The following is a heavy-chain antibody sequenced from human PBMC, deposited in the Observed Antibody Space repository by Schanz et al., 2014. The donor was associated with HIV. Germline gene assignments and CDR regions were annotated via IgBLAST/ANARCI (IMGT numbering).Heavy chain of an antibody. CDR3: VKAYSSGFSGAGS. J-gene: IGHJ5*02. CDR1: GLTFSDYA. CDR2: ISGSDGDT. D-gene: IGHD5-18*01. V-gene: IGHV3-23*04. Sequence: VQLVESGGGVVQPGRSLRLSCAASGLTFSDYAMTWVRQGAGKGLDWVSTISGSDGDTYYADSVKGRFTISRDNSRNALYLHMNSLRADDTAIYYCVKAYSSGFSGAGSWGQGALVTVSS.